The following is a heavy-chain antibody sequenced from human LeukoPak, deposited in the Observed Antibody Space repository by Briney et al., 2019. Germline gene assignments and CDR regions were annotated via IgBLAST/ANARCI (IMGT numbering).Heavy chain of an antibody. J-gene: IGHJ5*02. V-gene: IGHV1-18*04. CDR3: ARGRGDYPLNWFDP. CDR1: GTTFSRSA. Sequence: PGASVKVSCKASGTTFSRSAISWVRQAPGQGLEWMGWISAYNGNTNYAQKLQGRVTMTTDTSTSTAYMELRSLRSDDTAVYYCARGRGDYPLNWFDPWGQGTLVTVPS. CDR2: ISAYNGNT. D-gene: IGHD4-17*01.